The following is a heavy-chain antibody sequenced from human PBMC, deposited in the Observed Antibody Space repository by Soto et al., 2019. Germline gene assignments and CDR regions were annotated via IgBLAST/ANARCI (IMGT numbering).Heavy chain of an antibody. CDR2: IYFSGST. Sequence: KTSETLSLTCTVSGGSIGSGDYYWSWIRQPPGKGLEWIGYIYFSGSTYYNPSLTSRVTISVDTSKNQFSLKLRSVTAADTAVYYCARVLLEGGLDYWGQGTLVTVS. CDR3: ARVLLEGGLDY. J-gene: IGHJ4*02. D-gene: IGHD3-16*01. V-gene: IGHV4-30-4*01. CDR1: GGSIGSGDYY.